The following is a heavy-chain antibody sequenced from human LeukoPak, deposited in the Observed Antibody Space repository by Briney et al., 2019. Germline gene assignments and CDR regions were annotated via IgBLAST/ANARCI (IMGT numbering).Heavy chain of an antibody. CDR2: IYYSGST. J-gene: IGHJ6*03. CDR1: GGSISSSSYY. Sequence: PSETLSLTCTVSGGSISSSSYYWGWIRQPPGKGLEWIGSIYYSGSTYYNPSLKSRVTISVDTSKNQFSLKLSSVTAADTAVYYCAGTVVPAAISYYYYMDVWGKGTTVTVSS. CDR3: AGTVVPAAISYYYYMDV. V-gene: IGHV4-39*01. D-gene: IGHD2-2*01.